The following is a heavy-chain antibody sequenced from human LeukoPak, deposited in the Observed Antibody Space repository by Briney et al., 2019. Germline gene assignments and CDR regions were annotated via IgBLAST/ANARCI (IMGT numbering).Heavy chain of an antibody. CDR2: ISFDGGSK. J-gene: IGHJ4*02. D-gene: IGHD5-12*01. Sequence: GGSLRLSCAASGFAFSTYAMHWVRQAPGKGLEWVAVISFDGGSKYYADSVKGRFTISRDNSKNTLYLQMNGLRTEDTAMYYCTRRGGGYEFDYWGRELRSPSPQ. CDR3: TRRGGGYEFDY. V-gene: IGHV3-30-3*01. CDR1: GFAFSTYA.